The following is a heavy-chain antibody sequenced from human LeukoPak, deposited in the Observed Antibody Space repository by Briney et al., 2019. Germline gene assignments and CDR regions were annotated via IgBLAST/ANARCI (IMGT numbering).Heavy chain of an antibody. CDR2: IYYSGST. CDR1: GGSISSYY. J-gene: IGHJ4*02. V-gene: IGHV4-59*08. CDR3: ARRPRNYGLDY. Sequence: SETLSLTCTVSGGSISSYYWSWIRQPPGKGLEWIGYIYYSGSTNYNPSLKSRVTISVDTSKNQFSLKLSSVTAADTAVYYCARRPRNYGLDYWGQGTLVTVSS. D-gene: IGHD3-10*01.